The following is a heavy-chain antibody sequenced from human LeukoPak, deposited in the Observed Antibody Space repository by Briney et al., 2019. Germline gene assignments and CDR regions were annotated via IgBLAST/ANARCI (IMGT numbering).Heavy chain of an antibody. D-gene: IGHD3-10*01. J-gene: IGHJ5*02. CDR2: INPSGGST. V-gene: IGHV1-46*03. Sequence: ASVKVSCKASGYTFTSYYMHWVRQAPGQGLEWMGIINPSGGSTSYAQKFQGRVTMTRDTSTITVYMELSSLRSEDTDVYYCARDVLLWFGEEDWFDPWGQGTLVTVSS. CDR1: GYTFTSYY. CDR3: ARDVLLWFGEEDWFDP.